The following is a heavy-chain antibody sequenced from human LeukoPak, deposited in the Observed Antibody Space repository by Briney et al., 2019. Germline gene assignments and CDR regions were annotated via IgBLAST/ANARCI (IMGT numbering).Heavy chain of an antibody. V-gene: IGHV3-23*01. CDR3: ARDRVTTSSWPRVEYYYMDV. Sequence: GGSLRLSCAASGFTFTTYWMSWVRQLPGKGLEWVSAISGSGGSTYYADSVKGRFTISRDNSKNTLYLQMNSLRAEDTAVYYCARDRVTTSSWPRVEYYYMDVWGKGTTVTISS. D-gene: IGHD4-11*01. CDR1: GFTFTTYW. J-gene: IGHJ6*03. CDR2: ISGSGGST.